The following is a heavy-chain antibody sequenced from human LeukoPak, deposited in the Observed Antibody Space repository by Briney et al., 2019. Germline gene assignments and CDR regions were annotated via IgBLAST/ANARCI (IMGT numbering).Heavy chain of an antibody. Sequence: GGSLRLSCAASGFSFSSYAMSWVRQAPGKGLEWVSAISGSGGGTYYADSVKGRFTISRDNSKNTLYLQMNSLRAEDTAVYYCANSYSSGSFDYWGQGTLVTVSS. V-gene: IGHV3-23*01. D-gene: IGHD6-19*01. CDR2: ISGSGGGT. CDR3: ANSYSSGSFDY. CDR1: GFSFSSYA. J-gene: IGHJ4*02.